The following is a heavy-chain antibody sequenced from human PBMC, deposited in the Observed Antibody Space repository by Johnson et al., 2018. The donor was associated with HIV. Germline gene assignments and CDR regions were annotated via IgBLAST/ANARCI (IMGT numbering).Heavy chain of an antibody. D-gene: IGHD3-22*01. Sequence: QVQLVESGGGLVKPGGSLRLSCAASGFTFSDYYMNWIRQAPGKGLEWVSYISSSTNTIYYADSVKGRFTISRDISTNTIYLEMNSLRPEDTALYYCAREAESSGRAGTFDIWGQGTLVTVSS. CDR1: GFTFSDYY. V-gene: IGHV3-11*04. CDR2: ISSSTNTI. CDR3: AREAESSGRAGTFDI. J-gene: IGHJ3*02.